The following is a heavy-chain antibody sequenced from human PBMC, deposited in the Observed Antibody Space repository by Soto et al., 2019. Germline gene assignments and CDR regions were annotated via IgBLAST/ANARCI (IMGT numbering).Heavy chain of an antibody. D-gene: IGHD6-13*01. Sequence: GGSLSLSCAASGFTFISYAMSWVRQAPGKGLEWVSAISGSGGSTYYADSVKGRFTISRDNSKNTLYLQMNSLRAEDTAVYYCANRKWYYSSSGCLDYWGQGTLVTVYS. J-gene: IGHJ4*02. CDR1: GFTFISYA. CDR2: ISGSGGST. CDR3: ANRKWYYSSSGCLDY. V-gene: IGHV3-23*01.